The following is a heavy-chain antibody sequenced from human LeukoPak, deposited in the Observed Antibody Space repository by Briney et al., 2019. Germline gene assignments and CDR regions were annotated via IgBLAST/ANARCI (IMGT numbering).Heavy chain of an antibody. Sequence: SETLSLTCTVSGGSISSYYWSWIRQPPGKGLEWIGYIYYSGSTNYNPSLKSRVTISVDTSKNQFSLKLSSVTAADTAVYYCARVSPGRYYDSSGYPIDYWGQRTLVTVSS. CDR1: GGSISSYY. D-gene: IGHD3-22*01. CDR2: IYYSGST. CDR3: ARVSPGRYYDSSGYPIDY. J-gene: IGHJ4*02. V-gene: IGHV4-59*01.